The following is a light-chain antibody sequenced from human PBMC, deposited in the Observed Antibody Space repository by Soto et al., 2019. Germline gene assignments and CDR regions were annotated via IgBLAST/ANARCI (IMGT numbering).Light chain of an antibody. V-gene: IGLV2-23*02. CDR2: GVS. CDR3: CSYSGVGAHWV. J-gene: IGLJ3*02. Sequence: QSALTQPASVSGSPGQSITISCTGTTSDVGNYNLVSWYQHHPDKAPKVLLYGVSERPSGVSNRFSGSKSGSTASLTISGLQDEDEADYFCCSYSGVGAHWVFGGGTKLTVL. CDR1: TSDVGNYNL.